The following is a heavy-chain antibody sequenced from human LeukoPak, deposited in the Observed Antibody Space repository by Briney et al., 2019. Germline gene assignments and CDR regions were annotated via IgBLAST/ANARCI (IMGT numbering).Heavy chain of an antibody. V-gene: IGHV3-66*02. CDR3: ARDLTIFGVFRRVRTLDYMDV. D-gene: IGHD3-3*01. J-gene: IGHJ6*03. Sequence: GGSLRLSCAASGFTVSSNYMSWVRQAPGKGLEWGSAIYSGGSTYYADSVKGRFTISRDNSKNTLYLQMNSLRAEDTAVYYCARDLTIFGVFRRVRTLDYMDVWGKGTTVAVSS. CDR1: GFTVSSNY. CDR2: IYSGGST.